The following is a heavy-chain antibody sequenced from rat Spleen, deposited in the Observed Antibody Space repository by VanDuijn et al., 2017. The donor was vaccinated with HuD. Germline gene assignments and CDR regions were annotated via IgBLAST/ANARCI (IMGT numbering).Heavy chain of an antibody. CDR3: ARCGGGYWYFDF. V-gene: IGHV3-1*01. Sequence: EVQLQESGPGLVKPSQSLSLTCSVTGYSITSNYWGWIRKFPGNKMEWMGYISYSGSTSYNPSLKSRISITRDTSKNQFFLQLNSVTTEDTATYYCARCGGGYWYFDFWGPGTMVTVSS. J-gene: IGHJ1*01. CDR1: GYSITSNY. CDR2: ISYSGST. D-gene: IGHD4-3*01.